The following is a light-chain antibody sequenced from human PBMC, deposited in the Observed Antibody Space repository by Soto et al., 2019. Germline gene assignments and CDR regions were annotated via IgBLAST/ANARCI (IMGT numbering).Light chain of an antibody. J-gene: IGKJ2*01. V-gene: IGKV3-11*01. CDR1: HSVCTS. Sequence: ETVLTQSPATLSLSAGERAALSCRASHSVCTSLAWYQQKPGQPPRLLIYDASNSATGVPTTFSGSGSGTAFTPTTTSPQPEDFPLSYCQQRSVWPPAFGQGTK. CDR3: QQRSVWPPA. CDR2: DAS.